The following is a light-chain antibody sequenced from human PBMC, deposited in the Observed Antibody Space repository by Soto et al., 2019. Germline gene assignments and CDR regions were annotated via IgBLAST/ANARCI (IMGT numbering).Light chain of an antibody. V-gene: IGKV3-20*01. CDR2: GAS. CDR3: QQYGSSFT. J-gene: IGKJ3*01. CDR1: QTVNNN. Sequence: VMTQAPATLSVSPGEGATLSCRASQTVNNNVAWYQLKDGQAPRLLIYGASSRATGIPDSFSGSGSGTDFTLTISRLEPEDFAVYYCQQYGSSFTFGPGTKVDIK.